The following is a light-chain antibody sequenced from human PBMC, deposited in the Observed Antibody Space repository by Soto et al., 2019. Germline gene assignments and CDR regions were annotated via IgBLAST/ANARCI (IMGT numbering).Light chain of an antibody. J-gene: IGLJ2*01. CDR1: SSDVGGYNY. V-gene: IGLV2-14*01. CDR3: SSYTSSSLVV. Sequence: QSVLTQPASVSGSPGQSITISCTGTSSDVGGYNYVSWYQQHPGKAPKLMTSDVSNRPSGVSNRFSGSKSGNTASLTISGLHAEDEADYYCSSYTSSSLVVFGGGTKVTVL. CDR2: DVS.